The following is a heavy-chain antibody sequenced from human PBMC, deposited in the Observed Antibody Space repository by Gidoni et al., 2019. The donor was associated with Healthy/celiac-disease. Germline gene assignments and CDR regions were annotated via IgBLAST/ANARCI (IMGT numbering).Heavy chain of an antibody. D-gene: IGHD2-21*02. CDR1: VGSFSGYY. J-gene: IGHJ4*02. V-gene: IGHV4-34*01. CDR2: INHSGST. CDR3: ARGIGRVIAYCGGDCSPGYYFDY. Sequence: QVQLQPWGAGLLTPSETLSLTCAVYVGSFSGYYWCWFRQPPGKGQEWIGEINHSGSTNYNPSLKSRVTISVDTTKNQFSLKLSSVTAADTAVYYCARGIGRVIAYCGGDCSPGYYFDYWGQGTLVTVSS.